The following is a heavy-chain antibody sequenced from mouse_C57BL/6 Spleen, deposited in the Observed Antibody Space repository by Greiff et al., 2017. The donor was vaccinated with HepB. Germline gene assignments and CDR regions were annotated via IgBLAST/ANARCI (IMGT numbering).Heavy chain of an antibody. J-gene: IGHJ4*01. CDR1: GFTFSSYG. V-gene: IGHV5-6*02. D-gene: IGHD1-1*01. Sequence: EVKLVDSGGDLVKPGGSLKLSCAASGFTFSSYGMSWVRQTPDKRLEWVATISSGGSYTYYPDSVKGRFTISRDNAKNTLYLQMSSLKSEDTAMYYCARRDTTVVARFYAMDYWGQGTSVTVSS. CDR2: ISSGGSYT. CDR3: ARRDTTVVARFYAMDY.